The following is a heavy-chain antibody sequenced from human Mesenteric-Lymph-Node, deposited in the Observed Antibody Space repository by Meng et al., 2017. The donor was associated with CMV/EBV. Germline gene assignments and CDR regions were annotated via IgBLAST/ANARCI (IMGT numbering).Heavy chain of an antibody. Sequence: GGSLRLSCAASGFTFSSYAMSWVRQAPGKGPEWVSGISDSGGTTYYANFVKGRFTISRDNSKSTLYLQMNSLGAEDTAVYCCAKDSSPSPLYSSSDYWGQGTLVTVSS. J-gene: IGHJ4*02. D-gene: IGHD6-6*01. CDR3: AKDSSPSPLYSSSDY. CDR1: GFTFSSYA. V-gene: IGHV3-23*01. CDR2: ISDSGGTT.